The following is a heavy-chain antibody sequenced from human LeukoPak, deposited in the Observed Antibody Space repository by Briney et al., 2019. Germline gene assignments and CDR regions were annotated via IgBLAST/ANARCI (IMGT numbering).Heavy chain of an antibody. D-gene: IGHD6-19*01. V-gene: IGHV3-30*02. J-gene: IGHJ4*02. CDR3: AKELTSGWFFDY. CDR2: IQSDESNK. Sequence: GGSLRLSCSASGFTFRNYGMHWVRQAPGKRLEWVSFIQSDESNKYYSDSVKGRFTISRDNSKNMLYLQMGSLRPEDTAVYYCAKELTSGWFFDYWGQGTLVTVSS. CDR1: GFTFRNYG.